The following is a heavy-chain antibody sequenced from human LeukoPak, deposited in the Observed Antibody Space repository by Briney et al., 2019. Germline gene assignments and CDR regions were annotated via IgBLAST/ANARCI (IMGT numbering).Heavy chain of an antibody. Sequence: SETLSLTCTVSGGSISSGDYYWSWIRQPPGKGLKWIGYIYYSGSTNYNPSLKSRVTISVDTSKNQFSLKLSSVTAADTAVYYCARVRYSSSWYGEADYWGQGTLVTVSS. CDR1: GGSISSGDYY. J-gene: IGHJ4*02. CDR2: IYYSGST. D-gene: IGHD6-13*01. V-gene: IGHV4-61*08. CDR3: ARVRYSSSWYGEADY.